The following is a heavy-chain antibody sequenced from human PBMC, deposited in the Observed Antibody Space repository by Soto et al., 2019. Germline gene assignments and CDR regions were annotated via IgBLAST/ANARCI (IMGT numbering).Heavy chain of an antibody. CDR2: VYDNGRP. CDR3: ARGVGSSPPRY. V-gene: IGHV4-59*01. D-gene: IGHD3-9*01. CDR1: GGSISVYY. J-gene: IGHJ4*02. Sequence: QVQLQESGPGQVKPSETLSLTCTISGGSISVYYWSWIRQSPRQGLEWIGYVYDNGRPYYSPSLKSRVTISADTPKNQISLTLTSATAAGTAVYYCARGVGSSPPRYWGRGTLVTVSS.